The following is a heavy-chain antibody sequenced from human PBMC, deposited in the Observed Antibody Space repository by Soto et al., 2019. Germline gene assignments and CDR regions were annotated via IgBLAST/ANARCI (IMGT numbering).Heavy chain of an antibody. CDR2: TYYRSKWYK. V-gene: IGHV6-1*01. Sequence: SQTLSLTCAISGDSVASNSAAWNWIRQSRSRVLEWRVRTYYRSKWYKDYDLSVKKRITINLENSKNQIPLQLNSVPPEDTAEHYCARGPVHDYSRLFDYRAQGTLVTVSS. D-gene: IGHD4-4*01. CDR3: ARGPVHDYSRLFDY. J-gene: IGHJ4*02. CDR1: GDSVASNSAA.